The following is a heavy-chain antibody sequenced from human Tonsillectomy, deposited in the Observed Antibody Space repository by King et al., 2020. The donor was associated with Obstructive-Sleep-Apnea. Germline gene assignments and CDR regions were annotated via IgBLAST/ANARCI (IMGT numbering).Heavy chain of an antibody. CDR1: GFTFSNAW. V-gene: IGHV3-15*01. J-gene: IGHJ5*02. CDR2: IKSKTDGGTT. Sequence: QLVQSGGGLVKPGGSLRLSCAASGFTFSNAWMSWVRQAPGKGLEWVGCIKSKTDGGTTDYAAPVQGRYTISRDDSKNTLYLQMNSLKTEDTAVYYCTTDVGGWFDPWGQGTLVTVSS. CDR3: TTDVGGWFDP. D-gene: IGHD1-26*01.